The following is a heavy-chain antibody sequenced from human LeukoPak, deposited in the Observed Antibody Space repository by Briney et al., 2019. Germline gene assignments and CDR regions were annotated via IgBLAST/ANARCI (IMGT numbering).Heavy chain of an antibody. Sequence: GGSLRLSCAASGFTFSDYYMSWIRQAPGKGLEWVSYISSSGSTIYHADSVKGRFTISRDNAKNSLYLQMNSLRAEDTAVYYCARDSSWAYDYVWGSLDYWGQGTLVTVSS. CDR2: ISSSGSTI. V-gene: IGHV3-11*04. CDR1: GFTFSDYY. J-gene: IGHJ4*02. D-gene: IGHD3-16*01. CDR3: ARDSSWAYDYVWGSLDY.